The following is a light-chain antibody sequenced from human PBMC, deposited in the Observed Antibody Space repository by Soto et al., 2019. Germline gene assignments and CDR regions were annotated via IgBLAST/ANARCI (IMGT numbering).Light chain of an antibody. V-gene: IGKV2-24*01. CDR2: KVS. CDR1: QGIGND. Sequence: MTQSPSSLSASVGDRVTITCRASQGIGNDLGWYQQRPGKPPRLLIYKVSDRFSGVPDRFSGSGAGTDFTLTISRVEADDVGVYYCMQATQSPWTFGQGTKVDIK. CDR3: MQATQSPWT. J-gene: IGKJ1*01.